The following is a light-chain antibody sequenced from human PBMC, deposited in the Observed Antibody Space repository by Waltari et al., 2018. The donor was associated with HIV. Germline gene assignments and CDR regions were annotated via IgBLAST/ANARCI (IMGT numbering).Light chain of an antibody. J-gene: IGLJ3*02. V-gene: IGLV3-19*01. CDR1: SLRNYY. CDR2: DKN. Sequence: SSELTQDPAVSVALGQTVTITCQGDSLRNYYASWNQQKPGQAPILVIYDKNTRPSGIPDRFSGSTSGNTASLTITGSQAEDEADYYCASRDNNGKRVLFGGGTKVTVL. CDR3: ASRDNNGKRVL.